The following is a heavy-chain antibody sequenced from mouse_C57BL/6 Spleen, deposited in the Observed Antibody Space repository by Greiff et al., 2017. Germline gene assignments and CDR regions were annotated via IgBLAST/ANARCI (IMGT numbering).Heavy chain of an antibody. CDR1: GFSLTSYG. CDR2: IWSGGST. Sequence: QVQLKESGPGLVQPSQSLSITCTVSGFSLTSYGVHWVRQSPGKGLEWLGVIWSGGSTDYNAAFISRLSISKDNSKSQVFFKMNSLQAYDTAIYYCARNRDYAMDYWGQGTSVTVSS. J-gene: IGHJ4*01. CDR3: ARNRDYAMDY. V-gene: IGHV2-2*01.